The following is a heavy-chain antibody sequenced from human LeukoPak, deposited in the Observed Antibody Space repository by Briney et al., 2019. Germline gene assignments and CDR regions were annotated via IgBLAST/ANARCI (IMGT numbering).Heavy chain of an antibody. Sequence: SETLSLTCAVYGGSVSGHYWSWIRQPPGKGLEWIGEINHRGRTNYNPSLKSRVTISVDTSKNQFSLKLSSVTAADTAVYYCAGNRPGDYWGQGTLVTVSS. J-gene: IGHJ4*02. CDR1: GGSVSGHY. V-gene: IGHV4-34*01. D-gene: IGHD4-23*01. CDR3: AGNRPGDY. CDR2: INHRGRT.